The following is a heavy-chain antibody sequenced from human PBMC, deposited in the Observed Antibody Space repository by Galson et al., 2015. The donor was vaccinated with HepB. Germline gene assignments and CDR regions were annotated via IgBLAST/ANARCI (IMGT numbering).Heavy chain of an antibody. Sequence: SLRLSCAASGFTVSSNYMSWVRQAPGKGLEWVSVIYSGGSTYYADPVKGRFTISRDNSKNTLYLQMNSLRAEDTAVYYCARKGAVAGTAAGAFDIWGQGTMVTVSS. CDR1: GFTVSSNY. V-gene: IGHV3-66*01. CDR3: ARKGAVAGTAAGAFDI. J-gene: IGHJ3*02. CDR2: IYSGGST. D-gene: IGHD6-19*01.